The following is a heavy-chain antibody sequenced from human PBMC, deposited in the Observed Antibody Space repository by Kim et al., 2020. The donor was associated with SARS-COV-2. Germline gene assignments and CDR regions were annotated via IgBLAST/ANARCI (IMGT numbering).Heavy chain of an antibody. J-gene: IGHJ5*02. CDR2: IYYSGST. V-gene: IGHV4-30-4*01. Sequence: SETLSLTCTVSGGSISSGDYYWSWIRQPPGKGLEWIGYIYYSGSTYYNPSLKSRVTISVDTSKNQFSLKLSSVTAADTAVYYCARDTSGSYYRRSWFDPWGQGTLVTVSS. D-gene: IGHD1-26*01. CDR3: ARDTSGSYYRRSWFDP. CDR1: GGSISSGDYY.